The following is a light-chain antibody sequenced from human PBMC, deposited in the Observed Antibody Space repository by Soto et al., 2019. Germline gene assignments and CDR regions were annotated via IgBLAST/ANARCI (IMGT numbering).Light chain of an antibody. CDR2: DAS. CDR3: QQYGSSPRT. Sequence: EIVLTQSPGTLSLSPGERATLSCRASQSVTSSYLAWYQQKPVQAPRLLIYDASSRATGIPDRFSGRGSGTDFTLTISRLEPEDFAVYYCQQYGSSPRTFGQGTKVEIK. J-gene: IGKJ1*01. CDR1: QSVTSSY. V-gene: IGKV3-20*01.